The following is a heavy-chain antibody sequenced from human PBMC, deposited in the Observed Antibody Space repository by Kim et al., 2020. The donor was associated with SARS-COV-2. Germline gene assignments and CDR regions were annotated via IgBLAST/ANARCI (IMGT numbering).Heavy chain of an antibody. D-gene: IGHD2-2*02. Sequence: GGSLRLSCATSGFTFSDHYVDWVRQAPGKGLEWVGRSRNKANRYTIEYAASVKGRFTFSRDDSKNSAYVQLNNLRTEDTAVYFCARSRPGSYLLDDWGQGTLVTVSS. V-gene: IGHV3-72*01. CDR2: SRNKANRYTI. J-gene: IGHJ4*02. CDR3: ARSRPGSYLLDD. CDR1: GFTFSDHY.